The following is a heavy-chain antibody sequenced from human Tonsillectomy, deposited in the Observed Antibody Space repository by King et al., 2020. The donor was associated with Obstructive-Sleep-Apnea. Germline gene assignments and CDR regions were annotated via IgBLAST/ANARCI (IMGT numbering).Heavy chain of an antibody. Sequence: VQLVESGGGVVQPGRSLRLSCAASGFTFSSYGMHWVRQAPGKGLEWVAVIWDDGSNKYYADSVKGRFTISRDNSKNTLYLQMNSLRAEDTAVYYCARDAGYDYGGNSSPFDYWGQGTLVTVSS. CDR1: GFTFSSYG. CDR3: ARDAGYDYGGNSSPFDY. V-gene: IGHV3-33*01. CDR2: IWDDGSNK. D-gene: IGHD4-23*01. J-gene: IGHJ4*02.